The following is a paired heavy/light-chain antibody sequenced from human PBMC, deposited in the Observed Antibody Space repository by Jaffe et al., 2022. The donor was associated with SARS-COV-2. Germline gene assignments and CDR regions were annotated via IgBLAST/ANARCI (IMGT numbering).Light chain of an antibody. CDR1: QSVSSIY. V-gene: IGKV3-20*01. J-gene: IGKJ1*01. Sequence: EIVLTQSPGTLSLSPGERATLSCRASQSVSSIYLAWYQQKPGQAPRLLIFGASNRATGIPDRFSGSGSGTDFTLTISRLEPEDFAVYYCQQYGDSRWTFGQGTKVEIK. CDR2: GAS. CDR3: QQYGDSRWT.
Heavy chain of an antibody. CDR3: AKHSGPRYSGSGTFNY. V-gene: IGHV4-39*01. Sequence: QLQLQESGPGLVKPSETLSLTCTVSGDSITSTSHYWGWIRQPPGKGLEWIGSIYYSGTTYYDPSLRSRVTVSIDTSKNEFSLNLSSATAADTAVYFCAKHSGPRYSGSGTFNYWGQGILVTVSP. CDR2: IYYSGTT. D-gene: IGHD3-10*01. J-gene: IGHJ4*02. CDR1: GDSITSTSHY.